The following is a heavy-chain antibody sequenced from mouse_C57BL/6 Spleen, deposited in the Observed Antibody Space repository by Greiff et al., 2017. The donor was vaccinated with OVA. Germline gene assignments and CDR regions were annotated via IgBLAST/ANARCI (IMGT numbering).Heavy chain of an antibody. D-gene: IGHD4-1*01. CDR3: ARGLGPYWYFDV. Sequence: QVQLKESGAELVKPGASVKISCKASGYAFSSYWMNWVKQRPGKGLEWIGQIYPGDGDTNYNGKFKGKATLTADKSSSTAYMQLSSLTSEDSAVYFCARGLGPYWYFDVWGTGTTVTVSS. J-gene: IGHJ1*03. CDR1: GYAFSSYW. CDR2: IYPGDGDT. V-gene: IGHV1-80*01.